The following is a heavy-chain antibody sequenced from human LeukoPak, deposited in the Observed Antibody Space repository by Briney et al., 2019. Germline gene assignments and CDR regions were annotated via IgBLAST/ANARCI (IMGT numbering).Heavy chain of an antibody. J-gene: IGHJ4*02. Sequence: ASVKVSCKASGYTFTSYGISWVRQAPGQGLEWMGWISAYNGNTNYAQKLQGRVTMTTDTSTSTAYMELRSLRSDDTAVYYCARDENDFWSGYFNFGYWGQGTLVTVSS. V-gene: IGHV1-18*01. CDR2: ISAYNGNT. D-gene: IGHD3-3*01. CDR1: GYTFTSYG. CDR3: ARDENDFWSGYFNFGY.